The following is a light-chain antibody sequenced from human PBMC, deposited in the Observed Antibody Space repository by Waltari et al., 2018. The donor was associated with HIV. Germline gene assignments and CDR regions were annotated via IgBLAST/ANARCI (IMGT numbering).Light chain of an antibody. CDR3: QSYDNTLTGYV. CDR2: DNT. V-gene: IGLV1-40*01. CDR1: NSNIEAPYG. J-gene: IGLJ1*01. Sequence: QSVLTQPPSVSGAPGQRVTISCTGRNSNIEAPYGLHWYQQLPGTAPKLLLIDNTNRPSGVPDRYSCTKSGTSASLAITGLQAEDEADYFCQSYDNTLTGYVFGGGTRVTVL.